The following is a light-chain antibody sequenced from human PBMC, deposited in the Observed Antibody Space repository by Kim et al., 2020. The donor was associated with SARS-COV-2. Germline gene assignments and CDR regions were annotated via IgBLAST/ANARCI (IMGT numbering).Light chain of an antibody. CDR3: QSYNRDNVL. V-gene: IGLV6-57*03. CDR1: CGTIDDND. CDR2: EDD. Sequence: GQPVTLSCTRACGTIDDNDVQWYQPRPGGVPTTVIYEDDQRPSGVSDRFSGSIDNSSNSASLTISGLRTEDEADYYCQSYNRDNVLFGGGTQLTVL. J-gene: IGLJ2*01.